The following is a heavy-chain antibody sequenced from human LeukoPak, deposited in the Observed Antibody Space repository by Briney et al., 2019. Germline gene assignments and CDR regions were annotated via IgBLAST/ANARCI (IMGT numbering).Heavy chain of an antibody. D-gene: IGHD2-21*02. CDR2: ISHTGSS. J-gene: IGHJ4*02. CDR3: ARGGYCGGDCYFYY. V-gene: IGHV4-38-2*02. CDR1: GYSISNGHY. Sequence: SETLSLTCTVSGYSISNGHYWGWIRQPPGKGLEWIGSISHTGSSYYNPSLKSRVTISVDTSKNQFSLKLSSVTAADTAVYYCARGGYCGGDCYFYYWGQGTLVTVSS.